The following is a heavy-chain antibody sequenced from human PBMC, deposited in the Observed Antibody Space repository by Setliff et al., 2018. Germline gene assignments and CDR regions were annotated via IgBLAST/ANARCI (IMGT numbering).Heavy chain of an antibody. J-gene: IGHJ4*02. CDR1: GYAFITFG. Sequence: ASVKVSCKTSGYAFITFGISWVRQAPGQGLEWMGWISPAYGSANYARKFQGRVPMTTDTSTTTAYMELTSLTSGDTAVYYCVRGPGPRVVVAVPFDYWGQGSLVTVSS. V-gene: IGHV1-18*01. CDR3: VRGPGPRVVVAVPFDY. D-gene: IGHD2-15*01. CDR2: ISPAYGSA.